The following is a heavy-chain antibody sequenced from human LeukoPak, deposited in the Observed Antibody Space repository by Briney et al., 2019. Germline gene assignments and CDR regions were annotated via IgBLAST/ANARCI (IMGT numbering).Heavy chain of an antibody. CDR2: IKSKTDGGTT. V-gene: IGHV3-15*01. CDR1: GFTFSNAW. J-gene: IGHJ6*03. Sequence: PGGSLRLSCAASGFTFSNAWMSWVRQAPGKGLEWVGRIKSKTDGGTTDYAAPLKGRFTISRDDSKNRLYLQMNSLKTEDTAVYYCTTDRGDYGSGSYEIYYYYMDVWGKGTTVTVSS. CDR3: TTDRGDYGSGSYEIYYYYMDV. D-gene: IGHD3-10*01.